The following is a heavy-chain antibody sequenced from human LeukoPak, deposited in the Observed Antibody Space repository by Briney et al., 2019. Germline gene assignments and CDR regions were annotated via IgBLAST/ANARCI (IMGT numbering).Heavy chain of an antibody. D-gene: IGHD4-17*01. J-gene: IGHJ6*02. CDR2: ISAGGGTT. CDR3: ANLYGDSSNGLDV. CDR1: GFTFSSYA. Sequence: PGASLRLSCVASGFTFSSYAMTWVRQAPGKGLEWVSAISAGGGTTYYEDSVKGRFTISRDNSKNTVHLQMNSLRAEDTAVYYCANLYGDSSNGLDVWGQGTTVTVSS. V-gene: IGHV3-23*01.